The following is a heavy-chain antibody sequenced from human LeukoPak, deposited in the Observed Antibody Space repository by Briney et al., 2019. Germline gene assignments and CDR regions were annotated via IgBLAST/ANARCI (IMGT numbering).Heavy chain of an antibody. Sequence: GGSLRLSCVASGFTFTQYWMTWVRQAPGKGLEWVARLHPDGSERNYVGSVEGRFTVFGDNAKSLLFLQMHSLRVEDTAVYYCARGGYSFDYLGQGTLVTVPS. V-gene: IGHV3-7*01. J-gene: IGHJ4*02. CDR3: ARGGYSFDY. CDR1: GFTFTQYW. CDR2: LHPDGSER. D-gene: IGHD5-12*01.